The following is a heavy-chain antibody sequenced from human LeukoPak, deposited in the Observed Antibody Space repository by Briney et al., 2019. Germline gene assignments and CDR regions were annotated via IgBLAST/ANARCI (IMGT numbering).Heavy chain of an antibody. CDR2: IYSTGST. CDR3: ARVTTGGYYNC. Sequence: PSQTLSLTCSVSGDSTSSGNYYWTWIRQPAGKGLEWIGRIYSTGSTNYNPSLKSRVTISVDTSKNQFSLRLSSVTAADTAVYYCARVTTGGYYNCWGQGTLVTVS. V-gene: IGHV4-61*02. D-gene: IGHD3-22*01. J-gene: IGHJ4*02. CDR1: GDSTSSGNYY.